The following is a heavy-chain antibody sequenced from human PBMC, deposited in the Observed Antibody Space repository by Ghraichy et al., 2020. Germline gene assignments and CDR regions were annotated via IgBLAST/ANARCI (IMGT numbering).Heavy chain of an antibody. J-gene: IGHJ4*02. CDR2: IFHTGST. CDR1: NYSISSGYH. D-gene: IGHD3-10*01. Sequence: SETLSLTCSVSNYSISSGYHWAWVRQRPGKGLEWIASIFHTGSTTYNLSLQSRVTISVDPSRNQFYLRLRSVTAADTAVYHCAREDRLLLVHWGPGSQVTVSS. CDR3: AREDRLLLVH. V-gene: IGHV4-38-2*02.